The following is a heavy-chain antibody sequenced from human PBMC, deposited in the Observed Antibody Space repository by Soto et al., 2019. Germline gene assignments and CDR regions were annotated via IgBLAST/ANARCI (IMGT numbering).Heavy chain of an antibody. CDR3: ARETGFGELNFPSPYGMDV. CDR2: INPSGGST. D-gene: IGHD3-10*01. V-gene: IGHV1-46*01. Sequence: ASVKFSCKASGYTFTSYYMHWVRQAPGQGLEWMGIINPSGGSTSYAQKFQGRVTMTRDTSTSTVYMELSSLRSEDTAVYYCARETGFGELNFPSPYGMDVWGQGTTVTVSS. CDR1: GYTFTSYY. J-gene: IGHJ6*02.